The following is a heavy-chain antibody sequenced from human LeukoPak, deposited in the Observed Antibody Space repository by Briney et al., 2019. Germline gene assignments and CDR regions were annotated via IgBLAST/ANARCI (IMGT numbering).Heavy chain of an antibody. D-gene: IGHD6-19*01. CDR2: SRSKTNKYTT. CDR1: GFTFSRYE. Sequence: PAGSLRLSCAASGFTFSRYEMNCVRHAPEKGLEWVGRSRSKTNKYTTQYSASVKGRFNISRDDSKKSLYLQMNSLKTEDTAVYYCARGDSSGWGLDYWGLGTLVTVSS. J-gene: IGHJ4*02. V-gene: IGHV3-72*01. CDR3: ARGDSSGWGLDY.